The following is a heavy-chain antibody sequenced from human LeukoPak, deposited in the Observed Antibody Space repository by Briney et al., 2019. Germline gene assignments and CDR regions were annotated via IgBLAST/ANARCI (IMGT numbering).Heavy chain of an antibody. CDR3: ARDTYCSGGSCYWPLYYYYGMDV. J-gene: IGHJ6*02. V-gene: IGHV3-7*03. CDR2: IKQDGSEK. D-gene: IGHD2-15*01. CDR1: GFTFSSYW. Sequence: GGSLRLSCAASGFTFSSYWMSWVRQAPGKGLEWVANIKQDGSEKYYVDSVKGRFTISRDNAKNSLYLQMNSLRAEDTAVYYCARDTYCSGGSCYWPLYYYYGMDVWGQGTTVTVSS.